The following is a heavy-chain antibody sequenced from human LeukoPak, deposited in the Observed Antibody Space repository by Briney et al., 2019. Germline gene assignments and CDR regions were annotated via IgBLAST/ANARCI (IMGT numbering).Heavy chain of an antibody. Sequence: SETLSLTCAVYGGSFSGYYWSWIRQSRGRGLERIGQINHSGSTNYSPPLKSRLTLSVDTSQNQFSLKLNPVTAADTAVYYCARGDWGLNAFDIWGQGTMVTVSS. CDR1: GGSFSGYY. CDR3: ARGDWGLNAFDI. V-gene: IGHV4-34*01. D-gene: IGHD7-27*01. CDR2: INHSGST. J-gene: IGHJ3*02.